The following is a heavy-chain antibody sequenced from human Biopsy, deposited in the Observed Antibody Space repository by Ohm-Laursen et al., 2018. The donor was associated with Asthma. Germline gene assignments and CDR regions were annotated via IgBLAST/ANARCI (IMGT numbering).Heavy chain of an antibody. D-gene: IGHD3-22*01. CDR3: ARSYDTDSYPVLVLDY. CDR1: GYTFIHFA. V-gene: IGHV1-3*01. Sequence: ASVKVSCKASGYTFIHFAIHWVRQAPGQRLEWMGWINAGDGNTKYSQKFQGRVTITADKSTSTTYMELSRLRSEDTAVYYCARSYDTDSYPVLVLDYWGQGTLVTVSS. J-gene: IGHJ4*02. CDR2: INAGDGNT.